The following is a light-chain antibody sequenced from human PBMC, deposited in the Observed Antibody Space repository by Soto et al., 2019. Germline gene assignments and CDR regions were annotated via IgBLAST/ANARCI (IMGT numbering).Light chain of an antibody. CDR3: SSYTSSSTYVV. V-gene: IGLV2-14*01. J-gene: IGLJ2*01. CDR1: SSDVGGYNY. Sequence: QSALTQPASVSGSPGQSITISCTGTSSDVGGYNYVSWYQQHPGKAPKLMIYEVSNRPSGVSNRFSGSNSGNTASLTISGLQAEDEAAYYCSSYTSSSTYVVFGGGTKLTVL. CDR2: EVS.